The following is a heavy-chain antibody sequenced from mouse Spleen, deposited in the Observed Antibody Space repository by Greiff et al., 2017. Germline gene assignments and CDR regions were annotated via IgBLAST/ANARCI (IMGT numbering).Heavy chain of an antibody. D-gene: IGHD2-2*01. Sequence: EVQRVESGGDLVKPGGSLKLSCAASGFTFSSYGMSWVRQTPDKRLEWVATISSGGSYTYYPDSVKGRFTISRDNAKNTLYLQMSSLKSEDTAMYYCARCGYDGYFDVWGAGTTVTVSS. V-gene: IGHV5-6*01. CDR2: ISSGGSYT. CDR1: GFTFSSYG. J-gene: IGHJ1*01. CDR3: ARCGYDGYFDV.